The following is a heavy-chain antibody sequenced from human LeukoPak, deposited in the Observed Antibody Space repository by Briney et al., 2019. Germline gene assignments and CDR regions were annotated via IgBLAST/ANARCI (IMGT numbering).Heavy chain of an antibody. Sequence: SETLSLICTVSGGSFSSRPYYWSWIRQPAGKGLEWIGRIYTSGDTDYNPSLKSRVSISVDTSKNQFSLKLSSLTASDTAVYYCARVGPYIEVDPWGQGTLVIVSS. CDR3: ARVGPYIEVDP. CDR2: IYTSGDT. CDR1: GGSFSSRPYY. J-gene: IGHJ5*02. D-gene: IGHD5-12*01. V-gene: IGHV4-61*02.